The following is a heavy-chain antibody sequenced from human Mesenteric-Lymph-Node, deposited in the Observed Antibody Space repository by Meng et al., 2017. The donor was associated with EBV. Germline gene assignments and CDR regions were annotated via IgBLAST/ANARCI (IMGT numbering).Heavy chain of an antibody. CDR3: ARSTLGSSFWYAVDS. CDR1: GGTFSTYA. J-gene: IGHJ4*02. CDR2: IVPIFGTT. V-gene: IGHV1-69*01. D-gene: IGHD6-13*01. Sequence: QVQLVQSGAEVKKPGSSVEVSCKASGGTFSTYAISGVRQAPGQGLEWMGGIVPIFGTTKYAQKFQGRATISADESTSSAYMELSSLRSEDTAVYYCARSTLGSSFWYAVDSWGQGTLVTVSS.